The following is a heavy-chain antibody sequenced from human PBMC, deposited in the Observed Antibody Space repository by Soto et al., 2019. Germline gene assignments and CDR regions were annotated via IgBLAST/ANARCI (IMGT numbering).Heavy chain of an antibody. D-gene: IGHD2-21*02. J-gene: IGHJ4*02. CDR3: ARDSSLTATCPDY. Sequence: GGSLRLSCAASGFTFSSYGMHWVRQAPGKGLEWVAVIWYDGSNKYYADSVKGRFTISRDNSKNTLYLQMNSLRAEDTAVYYCARDSSLTATCPDYWGQGTLVTVSS. CDR1: GFTFSSYG. CDR2: IWYDGSNK. V-gene: IGHV3-33*01.